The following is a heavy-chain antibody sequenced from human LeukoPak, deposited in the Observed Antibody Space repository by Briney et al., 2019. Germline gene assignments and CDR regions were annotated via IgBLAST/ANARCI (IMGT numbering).Heavy chain of an antibody. J-gene: IGHJ4*02. CDR1: GFTFSRSD. CDR2: ISSSSSYI. Sequence: GGSLRLSCAASGFTFSRSDMNWVRQAPGKGLEWVSSISSSSSYIYYADSVKGRFTISRDNAKNSLYLQMNSLRAEDTAVYYCARGRGLPGPLDYWGQGTLVTVSS. V-gene: IGHV3-21*01. D-gene: IGHD3-10*01. CDR3: ARGRGLPGPLDY.